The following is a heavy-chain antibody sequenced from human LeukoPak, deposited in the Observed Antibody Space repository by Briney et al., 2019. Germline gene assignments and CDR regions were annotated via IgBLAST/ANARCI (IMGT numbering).Heavy chain of an antibody. J-gene: IGHJ2*01. CDR1: GGPISSYY. V-gene: IGHV4-59*01. CDR2: IYYSGST. Sequence: SETLSLTCTVSGGPISSYYWSWIRQPPGKALEWIGYIYYSGSTNHNPSLKSRVTISVDTSKNQFSLKLSSVTAADTAVYYCARDSSSWYPYWYFDLWGRGTLVTVSS. CDR3: ARDSSSWYPYWYFDL. D-gene: IGHD6-13*01.